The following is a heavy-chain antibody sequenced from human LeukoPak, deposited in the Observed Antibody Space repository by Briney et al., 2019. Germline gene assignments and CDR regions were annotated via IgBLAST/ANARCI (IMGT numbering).Heavy chain of an antibody. CDR2: IYTSGST. D-gene: IGHD3-9*01. J-gene: IGHJ3*02. Sequence: SETLSLTCTVSGGSISSGSYYWSWIRQPAGKGLEWIGRIYTSGSTNYNPSLKSRVTISVDTSKNQFSLKLSSVTAADTAVYYCATDLNDILTGYESYDAFDIWGQGTMVTVSS. V-gene: IGHV4-61*02. CDR1: GGSISSGSYY. CDR3: ATDLNDILTGYESYDAFDI.